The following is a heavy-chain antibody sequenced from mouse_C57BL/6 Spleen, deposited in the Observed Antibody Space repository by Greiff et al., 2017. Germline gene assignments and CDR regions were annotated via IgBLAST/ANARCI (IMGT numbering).Heavy chain of an antibody. CDR2: IYPRDGSN. J-gene: IGHJ4*01. CDR1: GYNFTSYD. V-gene: IGHV1-85*01. CDR3: ASSYYYAMDY. Sequence: VQLQQSGPELVKPGASVKLSCKASGYNFTSYDINWVKQRPGQGLEWIGWIYPRDGSNKYNEKFKGKATLTVDTSSSTAYMELHSLTSEDSAVYFCASSYYYAMDYWGQGTSVTVSS.